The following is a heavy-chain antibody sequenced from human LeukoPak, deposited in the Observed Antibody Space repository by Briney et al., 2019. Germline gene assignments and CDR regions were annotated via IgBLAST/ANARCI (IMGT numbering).Heavy chain of an antibody. V-gene: IGHV4-59*01. CDR3: ARAIPSSSWSYYYYYYYMDV. CDR1: GGSISSYY. J-gene: IGHJ6*03. CDR2: IYYSGST. D-gene: IGHD6-13*01. Sequence: SETLSLTCTVSGGSISSYYWSWIRQPPGKGLEWIGYIYYSGSTNYNPSLESRVTISLDTSKNQFSLNLNSVTAADTAVYYCARAIPSSSWSYYYYYYYMDVWGKGTTVTISS.